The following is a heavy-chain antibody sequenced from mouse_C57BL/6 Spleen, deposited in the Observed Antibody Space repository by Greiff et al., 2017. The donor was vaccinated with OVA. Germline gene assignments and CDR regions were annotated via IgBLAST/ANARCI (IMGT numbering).Heavy chain of an antibody. D-gene: IGHD1-1*01. CDR3: AREVVDAMDY. CDR2: INPNNGGT. V-gene: IGHV1-18*01. J-gene: IGHJ4*01. CDR1: GYTFTDYN. Sequence: EVQLVESGPELVKPGASVKIPCKASGYTFTDYNMAWVKQSHGKSLEWIGDINPNNGGTIYNQKFKGKATLTVDKSSSTAYMELRSLTSEDTAVYYCAREVVDAMDYWGQGTSVTVSS.